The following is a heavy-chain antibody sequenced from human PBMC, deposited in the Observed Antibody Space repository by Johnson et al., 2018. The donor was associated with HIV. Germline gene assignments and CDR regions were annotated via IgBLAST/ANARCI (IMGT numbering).Heavy chain of an antibody. CDR1: GFSFSSYL. D-gene: IGHD2-2*01. V-gene: IGHV3-64*07. CDR2: ISSNSDST. Sequence: MQLVESGGGLVQPGGCLRLSCAASGFSFSSYLMDWVRQAPGKGLAYVAGISSNSDSTYYADSVKGRFTISRDNSKNTLYLQMNSLRAEDTAVYYCARRCSSSSCSHGAFDIWGQGTVVTVSS. J-gene: IGHJ3*02. CDR3: ARRCSSSSCSHGAFDI.